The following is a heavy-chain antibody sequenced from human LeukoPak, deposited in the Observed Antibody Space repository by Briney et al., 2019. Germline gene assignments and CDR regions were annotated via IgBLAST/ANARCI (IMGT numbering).Heavy chain of an antibody. J-gene: IGHJ4*02. CDR3: ARDLRRYSNSWYTVDY. CDR1: GYTFTGYY. Sequence: ASVKVSCKASGYTFTGYYMHWVRQAPGQGLEWMGWINPNSGGTNYAQKFQGRVTMTRDTSISTAYMELSRLRSDDTAVYYCARDLRRYSNSWYTVDYWGQGTLVTVSS. D-gene: IGHD6-13*01. V-gene: IGHV1-2*02. CDR2: INPNSGGT.